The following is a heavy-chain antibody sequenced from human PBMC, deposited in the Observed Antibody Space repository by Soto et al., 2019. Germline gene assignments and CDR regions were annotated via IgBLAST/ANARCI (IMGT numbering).Heavy chain of an antibody. CDR2: ICRNGNT. J-gene: IGHJ4*02. V-gene: IGHV4-30-2*01. CDR3: ARGGEGLDY. CDR1: GGSIGQTAYS. D-gene: IGHD3-10*01. Sequence: SETLSLTCAVSGGSIGQTAYSWNWIRQPPGKGLEWIGDICRNGNTYYSPSLRNRLTISVDTSRNHFSLDLTSATAADTAVYYCARGGEGLDYWGQGTLVTVYS.